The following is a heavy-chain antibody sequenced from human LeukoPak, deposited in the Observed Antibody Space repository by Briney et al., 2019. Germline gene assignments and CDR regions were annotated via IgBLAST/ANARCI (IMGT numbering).Heavy chain of an antibody. D-gene: IGHD1-14*01. V-gene: IGHV3-9*01. CDR3: AKDISVSGTHGGNAFDI. Sequence: PGGSLRLSCAASGFTFSSYAMSWVRQAPGKGLEWVSGISWNSGSIGYADSVKGRFTISRDNAKNSLYLQMNSLRAEDTALYYCAKDISVSGTHGGNAFDIWGQGTMVTVSS. CDR2: ISWNSGSI. CDR1: GFTFSSYA. J-gene: IGHJ3*02.